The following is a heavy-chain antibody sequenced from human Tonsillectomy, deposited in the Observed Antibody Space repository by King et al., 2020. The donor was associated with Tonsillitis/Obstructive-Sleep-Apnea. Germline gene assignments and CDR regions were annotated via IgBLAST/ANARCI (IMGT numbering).Heavy chain of an antibody. CDR2: IKQDGSEK. J-gene: IGHJ4*02. CDR1: GFTISSYW. Sequence: QLVQSGGGLVQSGGSLRLSCAASGFTISSYWMSWVRQAPGKGLEWVANIKQDGSEKHYVDSVKGRFTISRDNAKNSLYLQLNSLRAEDTAVYYCASEGGHGMGFDYWGQGTLVTDSS. CDR3: ASEGGHGMGFDY. V-gene: IGHV3-7*01. D-gene: IGHD3-16*01.